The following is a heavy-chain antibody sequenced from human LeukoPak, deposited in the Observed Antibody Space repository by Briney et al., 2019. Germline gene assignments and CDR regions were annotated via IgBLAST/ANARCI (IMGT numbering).Heavy chain of an antibody. J-gene: IGHJ6*03. V-gene: IGHV1-69*05. D-gene: IGHD4-17*01. CDR3: ARGETTVTPYYYYYMDV. CDR2: IIPIFGTA. CDR1: GGTFSSYA. Sequence: SVKVSCKASGGTFSSYAISWVRQAPGQGLEWMGRIIPIFGTANYAQKFRGGVTITTDESTSTAYMELSSLRSEDTAVYYCARGETTVTPYYYYYMDVWGKGTTVTVSS.